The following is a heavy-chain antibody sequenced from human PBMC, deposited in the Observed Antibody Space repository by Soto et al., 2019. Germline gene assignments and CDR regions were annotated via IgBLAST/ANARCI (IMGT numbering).Heavy chain of an antibody. V-gene: IGHV1-46*01. J-gene: IGHJ4*02. Sequence: ASVKVSCKASGYTFTNYYVQWVRQAPGQGLEWMGVIHPDGGHTTYSQKFQDRVTMTSDTFTSTIYMELSSLRSEDTAVYYCARGDNDYWGQGTLVTVSS. CDR2: IHPDGGHT. CDR1: GYTFTNYY. CDR3: ARGDNDY.